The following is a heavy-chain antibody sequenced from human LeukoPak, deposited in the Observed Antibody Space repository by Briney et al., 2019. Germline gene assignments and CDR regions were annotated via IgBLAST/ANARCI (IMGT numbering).Heavy chain of an antibody. D-gene: IGHD1-7*01. CDR1: GGSISSSSYY. CDR3: ARLNGLELPD. CDR2: IYYSGST. Sequence: SETLSLTCTVAGGSISSSSYYWGWIRQPPGKGLEWIGSIYYSGSTYYNPSLKSRVTISVDTSKNQFSLKLSSVTAADTAVYYCARLNGLELPDWGQGTLVTVSS. J-gene: IGHJ4*02. V-gene: IGHV4-39*01.